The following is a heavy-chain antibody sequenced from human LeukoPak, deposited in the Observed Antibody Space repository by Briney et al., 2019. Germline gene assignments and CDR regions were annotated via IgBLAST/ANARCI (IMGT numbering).Heavy chain of an antibody. CDR2: LDPNGGTT. D-gene: IGHD1-26*01. V-gene: IGHV1-46*01. CDR3: ARDLDQYSGRYGGFGHDF. J-gene: IGHJ4*02. CDR1: GYSFTRYY. Sequence: GASVKVSCKASGYSFTRYYIHWVRQAPGQGLEWMGILDPNGGTTNYAQKLQGRVTMTTDTSTSTAYMELRSLRSDDTAVYYCARDLDQYSGRYGGFGHDFWGQGTLVTVSS.